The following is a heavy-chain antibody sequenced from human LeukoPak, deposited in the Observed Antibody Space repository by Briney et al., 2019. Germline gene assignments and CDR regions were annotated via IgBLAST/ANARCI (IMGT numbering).Heavy chain of an antibody. D-gene: IGHD3-9*01. J-gene: IGHJ4*02. Sequence: GGSLRLSCAPSGFTFRSYAMHWVRQAPGKGLEWVAVISYSGANQYYTESVKGRFTISRDNSKNTLYLQMNSLRPEDTAVYFCAKDFSEGQTGYYTEFDDWGQGTLVTVSS. CDR3: AKDFSEGQTGYYTEFDD. CDR2: ISYSGANQ. V-gene: IGHV3-30*04. CDR1: GFTFRSYA.